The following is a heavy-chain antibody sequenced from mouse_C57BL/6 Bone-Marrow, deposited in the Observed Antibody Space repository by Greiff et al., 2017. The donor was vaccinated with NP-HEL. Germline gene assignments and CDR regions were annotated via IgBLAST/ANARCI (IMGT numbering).Heavy chain of an antibody. CDR1: GYTFTDYY. CDR2: INPNNGGT. Sequence: EVQLQQSGPELVKPGASVKISCKASGYTFTDYYMNWVKQSHGNILEWIGDINPNNGGTSYNQKFKGKATLTVDKSSSTAYMELRSLTSEDSAVYYCARSNWYFDVWGTGTTVTVSS. V-gene: IGHV1-26*01. CDR3: ARSNWYFDV. J-gene: IGHJ1*03.